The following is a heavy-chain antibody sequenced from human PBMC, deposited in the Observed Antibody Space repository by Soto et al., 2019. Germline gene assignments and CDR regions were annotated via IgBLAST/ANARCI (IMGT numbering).Heavy chain of an antibody. D-gene: IGHD6-6*01. J-gene: IGHJ6*02. CDR3: ARAPEYSSSSTTPPYYGMDV. CDR2: ISYDGSNK. Sequence: QAQLVESGGGVVQPGRSLRLSCAASGFTFSSYAMHWVRQAPGKGLEWVAVISYDGSNKYYADSVKGRFTISRDNSKNTLYLQMNSLRAEDTAVYYCARAPEYSSSSTTPPYYGMDVWGQGTTVTVSS. V-gene: IGHV3-30-3*01. CDR1: GFTFSSYA.